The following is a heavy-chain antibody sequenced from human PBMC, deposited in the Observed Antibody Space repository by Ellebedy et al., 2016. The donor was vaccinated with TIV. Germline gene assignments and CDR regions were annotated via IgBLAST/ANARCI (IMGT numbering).Heavy chain of an antibody. CDR2: TNEDGSTT. Sequence: GESLKISXVASGFTFSGYWMHWVRQAPGEGLMWVSRTNEDGSTTDYADSVKGRFTISRDNAKNTLYLQMNSLRAEDTAVYYCASGFEYGGLSPFQDWGQGTLVTVSS. V-gene: IGHV3-74*01. CDR3: ASGFEYGGLSPFQD. J-gene: IGHJ4*02. D-gene: IGHD4-23*01. CDR1: GFTFSGYW.